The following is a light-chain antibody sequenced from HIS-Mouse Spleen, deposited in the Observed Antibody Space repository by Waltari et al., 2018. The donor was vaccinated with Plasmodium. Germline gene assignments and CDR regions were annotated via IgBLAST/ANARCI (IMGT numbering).Light chain of an antibody. CDR3: QQYNSYSYT. V-gene: IGKV1-5*03. CDR2: KAS. Sequence: DIQMTQSPSTLSASVGDRVTITCRASQSISSWLAWYQQKPGKAPKLLIYKASSLESGVPSRFNGKGSGTEFTLTISSLQPDDFATYYCQQYNSYSYTFGQGTKLEIK. J-gene: IGKJ2*01. CDR1: QSISSW.